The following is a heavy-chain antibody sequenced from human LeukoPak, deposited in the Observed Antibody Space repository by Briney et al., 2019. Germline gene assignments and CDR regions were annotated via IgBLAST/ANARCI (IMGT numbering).Heavy chain of an antibody. CDR2: ISSSGSTI. CDR3: ARDSFYDSSGYPPYGMDV. J-gene: IGHJ6*02. Sequence: GGSLRLSCAASGFTFSDYYMSWIRQAPGKGLEWVSYISSSGSTIYYADSVKGRFTISRDNAKNSLYLQMNNLRAEDTAVYYCARDSFYDSSGYPPYGMDVWGQGTTVTVSS. D-gene: IGHD3-22*01. CDR1: GFTFSDYY. V-gene: IGHV3-11*01.